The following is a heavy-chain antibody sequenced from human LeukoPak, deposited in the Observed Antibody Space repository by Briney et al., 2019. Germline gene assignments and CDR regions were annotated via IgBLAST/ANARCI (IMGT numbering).Heavy chain of an antibody. V-gene: IGHV1-8*01. J-gene: IGHJ4*02. CDR1: GGTFSSYA. CDR3: ARGFKDKLMATIGSDFDY. D-gene: IGHD5-24*01. CDR2: MNPNSGNT. Sequence: GASVKVSCKASGGTFSSYAITWVRQAPGQGLEWMGWMNPNSGNTDYAQKFQGRVTMTRNTSIGTAYMELSSLRSEDTAVYYCARGFKDKLMATIGSDFDYWGQGTLVTVSS.